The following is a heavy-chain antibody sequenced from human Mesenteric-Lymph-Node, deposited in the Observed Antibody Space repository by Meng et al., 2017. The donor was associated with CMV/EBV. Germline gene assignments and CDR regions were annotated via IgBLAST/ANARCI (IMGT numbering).Heavy chain of an antibody. CDR2: IWYDGSNK. J-gene: IGHJ6*02. CDR3: ARDLGRPYYYGMDV. V-gene: IGHV3-33*01. D-gene: IGHD3-16*01. CDR1: GFTFSSYG. Sequence: GESLKISCAASGFTFSSYGMHWVRQAPGKGLEWVAVIWYDGSNKYYADSVKGRFTISRDNSKNTLYLQMNSLRAEDTAVYYCARDLGRPYYYGMDVWGQGTTVTVSS.